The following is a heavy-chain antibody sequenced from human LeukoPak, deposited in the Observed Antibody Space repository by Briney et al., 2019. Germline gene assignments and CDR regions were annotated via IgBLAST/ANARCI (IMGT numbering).Heavy chain of an antibody. CDR1: GFTFSSYA. V-gene: IGHV3-30-3*01. CDR2: ISYDGSNK. Sequence: GSLRLSCAASGFTFSSYAMHWVRQAPGKGLEWVAVISYDGSNKYYADSVKGRFTISRDNSKNTVYLQMNSLRAEDTAVYYCARAYYYDSSATPDYWGQGTLVTVSS. D-gene: IGHD3-22*01. CDR3: ARAYYYDSSATPDY. J-gene: IGHJ4*02.